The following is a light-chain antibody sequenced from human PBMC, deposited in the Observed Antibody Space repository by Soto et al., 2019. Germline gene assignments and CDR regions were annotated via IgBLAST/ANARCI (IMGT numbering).Light chain of an antibody. J-gene: IGLJ1*01. CDR2: LNSDGSH. CDR3: QTWGTGIHV. V-gene: IGLV4-69*01. Sequence: QPVLTQSPSASASLGASVKLTCTLSSGHSSYAIAWHQQQPEKGPRYLMKLNSDGSHSKGDGIPDRFSGSSSGAAHYLIISSLQSEDEADYYCQTWGTGIHVFGTGTKLTVL. CDR1: SGHSSYA.